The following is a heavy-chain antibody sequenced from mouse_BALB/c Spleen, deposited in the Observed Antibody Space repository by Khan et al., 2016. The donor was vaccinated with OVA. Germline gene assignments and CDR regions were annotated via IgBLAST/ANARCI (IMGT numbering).Heavy chain of an antibody. Sequence: EVQLQESGPGLVKPSQTVSLTCTVTGISITSGNYRWSWLRQFPGNKLEWIGNIYYSGTVTYHPSLTSRTTITRDTSKNHFFLEMNSVTAEDTATYYCARDYGSLYWYFDVWGAGTTVTVSS. D-gene: IGHD1-1*01. V-gene: IGHV3-5*02. CDR1: GISITSGNYR. CDR2: IYYSGTV. J-gene: IGHJ1*01. CDR3: ARDYGSLYWYFDV.